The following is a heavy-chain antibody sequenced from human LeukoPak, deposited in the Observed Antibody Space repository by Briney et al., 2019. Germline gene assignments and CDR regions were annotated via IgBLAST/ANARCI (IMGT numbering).Heavy chain of an antibody. CDR2: INPNSGGT. Sequence: ASVKVSCKASGYTFTGDYMHWVRQAPGQGLEWMGRINPNSGGTNYAQKFQGRVTMTRDTSISTAYMELSRLRSDDTAVYYCARGMGDYYDSSGYPEFDPWGQGTLVTVSS. CDR1: GYTFTGDY. V-gene: IGHV1-2*06. CDR3: ARGMGDYYDSSGYPEFDP. D-gene: IGHD3-22*01. J-gene: IGHJ5*02.